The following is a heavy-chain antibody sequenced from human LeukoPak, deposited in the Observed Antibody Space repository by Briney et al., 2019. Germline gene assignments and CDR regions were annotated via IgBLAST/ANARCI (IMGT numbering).Heavy chain of an antibody. CDR2: ISGSGGST. J-gene: IGHJ4*02. Sequence: GGSLRLSCAASGFTFSSYDMSWVRQAPGKGLEWVSAISGSGGSTYYADSVKGRFTISRDNSKNTLYLQMDSLRAEDTAEYCCVTTWIAAHNYFDYWGQGTLVTVSS. D-gene: IGHD6-6*01. CDR3: VTTWIAAHNYFDY. CDR1: GFTFSSYD. V-gene: IGHV3-23*01.